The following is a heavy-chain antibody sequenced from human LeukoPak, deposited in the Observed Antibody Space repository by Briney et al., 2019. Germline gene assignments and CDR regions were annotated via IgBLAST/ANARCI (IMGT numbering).Heavy chain of an antibody. CDR2: ISYDGNNK. D-gene: IGHD6-19*01. Sequence: GGSLRLSCAGSGFTFNNHWMTWVRQAPGKGLEWVTVISYDGNNKYYADSVKGRFTISRDNSKNTVYLQMNSLRAEDTAVYYCASGQQWLDDWGQGTLVTVSS. CDR3: ASGQQWLDD. CDR1: GFTFNNHW. J-gene: IGHJ4*02. V-gene: IGHV3-30-3*01.